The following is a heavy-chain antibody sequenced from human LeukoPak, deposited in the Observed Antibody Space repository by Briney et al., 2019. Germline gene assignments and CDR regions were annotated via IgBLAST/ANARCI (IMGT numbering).Heavy chain of an antibody. J-gene: IGHJ6*04. Sequence: ASVKVSCKASGYTFTGYYMHWVRQAPGQGLEWMGWINPNSGGTNYAQKFQGRVTMTRDTSISTVHMELSRLTSDDTAVYYCARQTELWIAVTGTFMDVWGRGTTVTISS. D-gene: IGHD6-19*01. CDR2: INPNSGGT. V-gene: IGHV1-2*02. CDR1: GYTFTGYY. CDR3: ARQTELWIAVTGTFMDV.